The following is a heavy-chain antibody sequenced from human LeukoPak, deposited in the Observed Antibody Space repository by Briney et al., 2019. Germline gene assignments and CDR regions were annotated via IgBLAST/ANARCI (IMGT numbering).Heavy chain of an antibody. D-gene: IGHD1-26*01. Sequence: PGGSLRLSCAASGFTFSSYSMNWVRQAPGKGLEWVSSISSSSSYIYYADSVKGRFTISRDNAKNSLYLQMNSLRAEDTAVYYCARDLGIVGATRSYGMDVWGQGTTVTVSS. J-gene: IGHJ6*02. V-gene: IGHV3-21*01. CDR3: ARDLGIVGATRSYGMDV. CDR1: GFTFSSYS. CDR2: ISSSSSYI.